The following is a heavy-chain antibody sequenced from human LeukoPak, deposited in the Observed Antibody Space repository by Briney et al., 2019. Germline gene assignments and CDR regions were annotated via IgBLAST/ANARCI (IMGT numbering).Heavy chain of an antibody. CDR3: ARSRYYDSTGYNPTYYFDS. J-gene: IGHJ4*02. CDR1: GGSIIGSY. CDR2: IYTTVDV. Sequence: SETLSLTCTVSGGSIIGSYWTWIRQSPGKSLEYIGYIYTTVDVNYSPSLKSRVTISIDMSGNQFSLRLNSVTAADTALYYCARSRYYDSTGYNPTYYFDSWGQGALVTVSS. V-gene: IGHV4-59*01. D-gene: IGHD3-22*01.